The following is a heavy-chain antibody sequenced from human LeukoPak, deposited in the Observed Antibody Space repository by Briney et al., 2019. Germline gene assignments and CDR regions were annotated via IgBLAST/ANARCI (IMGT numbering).Heavy chain of an antibody. Sequence: PGGSLRLSCAASGFTVNSYWMQWVRQAPGKGLVWVSRINTDGSTTYYADSVKGRFTISRDNPRNTLYLQMNSLRAEDTAVYYCAKTVSGRYCSSTSCYIPFDSWGQGTLVTVSS. J-gene: IGHJ4*02. CDR3: AKTVSGRYCSSTSCYIPFDS. CDR2: INTDGSTT. D-gene: IGHD2-2*02. V-gene: IGHV3-74*01. CDR1: GFTVNSYW.